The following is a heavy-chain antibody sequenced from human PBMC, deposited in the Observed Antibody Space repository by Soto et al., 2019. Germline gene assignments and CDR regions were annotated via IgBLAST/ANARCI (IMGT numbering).Heavy chain of an antibody. D-gene: IGHD1-26*01. CDR1: GFTFSSHG. CDR3: AKDRGIEGSSVRAFDV. V-gene: IGHV3-23*01. J-gene: IGHJ3*01. CDR2: LSGSAGIT. Sequence: PGGSLRLSCTASGFTFSSHGMNWVRQAPGKGLEWVSLLSGSAGITFYADSVKGRFTISRDNSKNTLYLQMNSLRAEDTAVYYCAKDRGIEGSSVRAFDVWGQGTMVTVSS.